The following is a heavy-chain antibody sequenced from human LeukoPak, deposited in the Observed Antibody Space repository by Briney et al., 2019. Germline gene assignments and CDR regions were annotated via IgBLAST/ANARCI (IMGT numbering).Heavy chain of an antibody. Sequence: GGSLTLSCAASEFTFSTYGMHWVRQAPGKGLEWVAVISYDGSNKYYADSVKGRFTISRDNSKNTLYLQMNSLRAEDTAVYYCAKGGRDGYPWGDFAYYFDYWGQGTLVTVSS. CDR2: ISYDGSNK. CDR1: EFTFSTYG. D-gene: IGHD5-24*01. CDR3: AKGGRDGYPWGDFAYYFDY. J-gene: IGHJ4*02. V-gene: IGHV3-30*18.